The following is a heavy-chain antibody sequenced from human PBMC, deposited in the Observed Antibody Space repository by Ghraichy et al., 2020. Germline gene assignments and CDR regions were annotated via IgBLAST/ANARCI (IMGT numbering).Heavy chain of an antibody. CDR2: IQQDGREK. Sequence: WVGGVRRGPGRGLEWVANIQQDGREKYYVDSVKGRFTICRDNAKNSLYLQMNSLRAEDTAVYYCARGLRTFDYWGQGTLVTVSS. CDR1: W. V-gene: IGHV3-7*01. J-gene: IGHJ4*02. D-gene: IGHD2/OR15-2a*01. CDR3: ARGLRTFDY.